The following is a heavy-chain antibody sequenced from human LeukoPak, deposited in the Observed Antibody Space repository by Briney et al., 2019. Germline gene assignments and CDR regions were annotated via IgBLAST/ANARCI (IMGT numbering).Heavy chain of an antibody. J-gene: IGHJ4*02. CDR1: GYTFSDNY. CDR3: ASLLWFGEFADY. D-gene: IGHD3-10*01. Sequence: ASVKVSCKASGYTFSDNYIHWVRQAPGQGLEWMGWINPKNSDTDYSQQFQGRITMTRDTSISTAYMELSRLRSDDTAVYYCASLLWFGEFADYWGQGTLVTVSS. V-gene: IGHV1-2*02. CDR2: INPKNSDT.